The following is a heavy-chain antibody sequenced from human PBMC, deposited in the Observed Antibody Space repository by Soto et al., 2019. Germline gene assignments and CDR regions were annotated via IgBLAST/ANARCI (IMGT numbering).Heavy chain of an antibody. CDR2: IIPIFGTA. J-gene: IGHJ6*02. D-gene: IGHD3-3*01. CDR3: ARVDDFWSGRDYYYYGMDV. CDR1: GGTFSSYA. V-gene: IGHV1-69*13. Sequence: SVKVSCKASGGTFSSYAISWVRQAPGQGLEWMGGIIPIFGTANYAQKFQGRVTITADESTSTAYMELSSLRSEDTAVYYCARVDDFWSGRDYYYYGMDVWGQGTTVTVAS.